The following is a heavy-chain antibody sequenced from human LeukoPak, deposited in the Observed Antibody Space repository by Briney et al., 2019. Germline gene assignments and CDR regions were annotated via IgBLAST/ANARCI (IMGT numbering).Heavy chain of an antibody. J-gene: IGHJ4*02. D-gene: IGHD2-2*01. CDR2: INPNSGGT. Sequence: VASVKVSCKASGYTFTGHYMHWVRQAPGQGLEWMGWINPNSGGTNYAQKFQGRVTMTRDTSISTAYMELSRLRSDDTAVYYCAGLDSLGYCSSTSCEDYWGQGTLVTVSS. CDR3: AGLDSLGYCSSTSCEDY. CDR1: GYTFTGHY. V-gene: IGHV1-2*02.